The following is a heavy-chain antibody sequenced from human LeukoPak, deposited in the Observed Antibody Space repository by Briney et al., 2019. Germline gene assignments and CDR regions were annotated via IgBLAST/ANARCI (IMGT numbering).Heavy chain of an antibody. D-gene: IGHD6-13*01. Sequence: GGSLRLSCAGSGFTFSSYGLHWVRQAPGKGLEWVALISYDGVNKYYADSVKGRFTISRDNSKNTLYLQINSLKAEDTAVYYCAKWRNSWYYVDDWGQGTLVTVSS. J-gene: IGHJ4*02. CDR2: ISYDGVNK. CDR1: GFTFSSYG. V-gene: IGHV3-30*18. CDR3: AKWRNSWYYVDD.